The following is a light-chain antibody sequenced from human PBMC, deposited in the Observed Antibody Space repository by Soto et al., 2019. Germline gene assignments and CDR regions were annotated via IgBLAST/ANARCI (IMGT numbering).Light chain of an antibody. Sequence: EIVLTQSPGTLSLSPGERATLSCRASRSVSSNYLAWYQQKPGQAPRLLIYDASVRATGIPDRFSGSGSGTDFTLTISRLEPEDFAVYYCKQYGSSSKTFGQGTKVEIK. CDR3: KQYGSSSKT. CDR2: DAS. CDR1: RSVSSNY. J-gene: IGKJ1*01. V-gene: IGKV3-20*01.